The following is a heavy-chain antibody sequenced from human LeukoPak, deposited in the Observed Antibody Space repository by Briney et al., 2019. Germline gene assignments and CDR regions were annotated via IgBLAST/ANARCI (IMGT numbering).Heavy chain of an antibody. D-gene: IGHD1-14*01. J-gene: IGHJ6*03. CDR1: GFSFSDYL. CDR2: ISGSGGST. CDR3: AKTGFQHGDYYYYMDV. Sequence: AGGSLRLSCVVSGFSFSDYLMSWVRQAPGKGLEWVSAISGSGGSTYYADSVKGRFTISRDNSKNTLYLQMNGLRGEDTASYHCAKTGFQHGDYYYYMDVWGKGTTVTVFS. V-gene: IGHV3-23*01.